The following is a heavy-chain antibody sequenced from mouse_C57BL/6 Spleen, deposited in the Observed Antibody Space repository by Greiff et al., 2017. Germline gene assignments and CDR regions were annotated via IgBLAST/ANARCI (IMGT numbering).Heavy chain of an antibody. J-gene: IGHJ2*01. Sequence: EVQLQQSGAELVRPGASVKLSCTASGFNIKDDYMHWVKQRPEQGLEWIGWIDPENGDTEYASKFQGKATITADTSSNTAYLQLSSLTSEDTAVYYGTANGSFGYWGQGTTLTVSS. CDR1: GFNIKDDY. V-gene: IGHV14-4*01. CDR2: IDPENGDT. CDR3: TANGSFGY. D-gene: IGHD1-1*01.